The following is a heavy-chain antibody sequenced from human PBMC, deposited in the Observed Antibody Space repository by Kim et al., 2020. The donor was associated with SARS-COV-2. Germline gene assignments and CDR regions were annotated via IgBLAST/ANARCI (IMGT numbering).Heavy chain of an antibody. Sequence: GGSLRLSCAASGFTFDDYAMHWVRQAPGKGLEWVSGISWNSGSIGYADSVKGRFTISRDNAKNSLYLQMNSLRAEDTALYYCAASPRDSWFGDSSYYFDYWGQGTLVTVSS. CDR3: AASPRDSWFGDSSYYFDY. CDR2: ISWNSGSI. D-gene: IGHD3-10*01. CDR1: GFTFDDYA. V-gene: IGHV3-9*01. J-gene: IGHJ4*02.